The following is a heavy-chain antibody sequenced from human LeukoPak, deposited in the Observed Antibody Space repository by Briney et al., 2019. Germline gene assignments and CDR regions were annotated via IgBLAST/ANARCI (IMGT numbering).Heavy chain of an antibody. J-gene: IGHJ4*02. D-gene: IGHD1-1*01. Sequence: SETLSLTCTVSGYSISSGYYWGWIRQPPGKGLEWIGSIYHSGSTYYNPSLKSRVTISVDTSKNQFSLQLNSVTPEDTAVYYCARGTGTTLIDYFDYWGQGTLVTVSS. CDR3: ARGTGTTLIDYFDY. CDR2: IYHSGST. CDR1: GYSISSGYY. V-gene: IGHV4-38-2*02.